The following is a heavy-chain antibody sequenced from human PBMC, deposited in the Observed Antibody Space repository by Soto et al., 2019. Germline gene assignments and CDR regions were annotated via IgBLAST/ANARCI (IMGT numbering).Heavy chain of an antibody. CDR2: IIPIFGTA. Sequence: SVKVSFKASGGTFSSYAISLVRQAPGQGLEWMGGIIPIFGTANYAQKFQGRVTITADKSTSTAYMELSSLRSEDTAVYYCARDTMEFQVYGMDVWGQGTTVTVSS. V-gene: IGHV1-69*06. CDR3: ARDTMEFQVYGMDV. D-gene: IGHD3-10*01. CDR1: GGTFSSYA. J-gene: IGHJ6*02.